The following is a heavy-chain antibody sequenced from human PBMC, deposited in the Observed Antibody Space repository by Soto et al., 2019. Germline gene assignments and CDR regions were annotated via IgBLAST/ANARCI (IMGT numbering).Heavy chain of an antibody. V-gene: IGHV3-30*18. CDR2: ISYDGSNK. D-gene: IGHD3-9*01. J-gene: IGHJ6*02. Sequence: QVQLVESGGGVVQPGRSLRLSCAASGFTFSSYGMHWVRQAPGKGLEWVAVISYDGSNKYYADSVKGRFTISRDNSKNTLYLQMNSLRAEDTAVYYCAKEGQYYDILTGYRYYYGMDVWGQGTTVTVSS. CDR3: AKEGQYYDILTGYRYYYGMDV. CDR1: GFTFSSYG.